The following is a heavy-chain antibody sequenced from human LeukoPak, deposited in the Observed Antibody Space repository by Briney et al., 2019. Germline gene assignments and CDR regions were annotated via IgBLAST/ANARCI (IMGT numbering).Heavy chain of an antibody. CDR2: IWYDGNNE. V-gene: IGHV3-30*02. D-gene: IGHD3-10*01. CDR1: GFTFSSYG. Sequence: GGSLRLSCAASGFTFSSYGMHWVRQAPGKGLEWVAFIWYDGNNEYYSDSVKGRFTISRDSSKNTLYLQMNGLRAEDTAVYYCAKDPLQYGSGSYYFDYWGQGTLVTVSS. CDR3: AKDPLQYGSGSYYFDY. J-gene: IGHJ4*02.